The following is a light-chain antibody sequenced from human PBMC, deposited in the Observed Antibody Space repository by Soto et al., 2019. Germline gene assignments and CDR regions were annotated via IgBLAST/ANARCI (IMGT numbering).Light chain of an antibody. CDR2: GAS. Sequence: EIVMTQSPATLSVSPGERATLSCRASQSVSSNLAWYQQKPGQAPRLLIYGASTRATGIPARISGSGSGTEFTQTISRMQSDDVAVYYCQQYNNWPPWTFGQGTKVDIK. V-gene: IGKV3-15*01. J-gene: IGKJ1*01. CDR1: QSVSSN. CDR3: QQYNNWPPWT.